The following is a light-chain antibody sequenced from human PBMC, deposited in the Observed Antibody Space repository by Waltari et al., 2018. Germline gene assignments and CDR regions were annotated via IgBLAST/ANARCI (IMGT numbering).Light chain of an antibody. J-gene: IGKJ2*01. CDR1: QRLPKGY. Sequence: LLTQSPGTLSLSPGQSATLSCRASQRLPKGYLAWYQQKPGQDPRLLIYGASSRAAGIPDRFSGSWSGTDFTLTISRLEPEDFAVYYCQQYGSSIMYTFGQGTKLEV. CDR2: GAS. V-gene: IGKV3-20*01. CDR3: QQYGSSIMYT.